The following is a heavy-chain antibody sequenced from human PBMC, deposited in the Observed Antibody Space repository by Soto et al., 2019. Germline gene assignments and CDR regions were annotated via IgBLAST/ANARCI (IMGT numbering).Heavy chain of an antibody. Sequence: VQLVESGGGLVQPGRSLRLSCAASGFTFDDYAMHWVRQAPGKGLEWVSGISWNSGSIGYADSVKGRFTISRDNAKNSLYLQMNRLRAEDTALYYCAKDGGSYWGAYWGQGTLVTVSS. CDR3: AKDGGSYWGAY. CDR2: ISWNSGSI. D-gene: IGHD1-26*01. V-gene: IGHV3-9*01. J-gene: IGHJ1*01. CDR1: GFTFDDYA.